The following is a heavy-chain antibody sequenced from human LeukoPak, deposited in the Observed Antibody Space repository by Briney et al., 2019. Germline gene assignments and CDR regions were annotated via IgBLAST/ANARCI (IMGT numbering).Heavy chain of an antibody. J-gene: IGHJ4*02. V-gene: IGHV3-7*01. CDR3: ARDPWYSSSWFFDY. Sequence: PGGSLTPSCAASGFTFYLYWKRCVRQAPGKGVEGVATINQEGSEKYYVNSVKGRFTISRDNAKNSLYLQMNSLRAEDTAVYHCARDPWYSSSWFFDYWGQGSLVTVSS. D-gene: IGHD6-13*01. CDR1: GFTFYLYW. CDR2: INQEGSEK.